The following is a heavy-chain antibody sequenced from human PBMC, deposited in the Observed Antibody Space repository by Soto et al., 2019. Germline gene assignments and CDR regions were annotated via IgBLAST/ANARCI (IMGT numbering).Heavy chain of an antibody. CDR3: ARGPGGATKPYYYYAMDV. J-gene: IGHJ6*01. V-gene: IGHV1-18*04. D-gene: IGHD1-26*01. CDR1: GYTFNSHG. CDR2: TNTYSGNT. Sequence: QVHLVQSGGEVKKPGTSVKVSCKASGYTFNSHGISWVRQAPGQGLEWMGWTNTYSGNTNYAQKFQGRVTMTTSTPTNTTYLELRSLRSDDTAVYYCARGPGGATKPYYYYAMDVWGQGTPITVSS.